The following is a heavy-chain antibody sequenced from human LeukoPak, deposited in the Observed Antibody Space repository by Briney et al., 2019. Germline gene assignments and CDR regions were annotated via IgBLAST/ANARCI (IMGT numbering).Heavy chain of an antibody. CDR1: GYTFTSYG. CDR3: ARDSGGDFWSGYYYYYGMDV. CDR2: IRAYNGNT. D-gene: IGHD3-3*01. J-gene: IGHJ6*02. V-gene: IGHV1-18*01. Sequence: ASVKVSCKASGYTFTSYGISWVRQAPGQGLEWMGWIRAYNGNTNYAQKLQGRVTMTTDTSTSTAYMELRSLRSDDTAVYYCARDSGGDFWSGYYYYYGMDVWGQGTTVTVSS.